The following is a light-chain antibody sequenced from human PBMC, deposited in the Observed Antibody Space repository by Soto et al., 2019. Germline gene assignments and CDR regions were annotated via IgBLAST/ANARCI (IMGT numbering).Light chain of an antibody. CDR1: SSDVGGYNY. V-gene: IGLV2-14*01. J-gene: IGLJ2*01. CDR2: DVS. CDR3: SSYTGSSTPVV. Sequence: QSALTQPASVSGSPGQSITISCTGTSSDVGGYNYVSWYQQHPGKAPKLMIYDVSNRPSGVSNRFSGSKSGNTASLTISGRQAEDDADCYCSSYTGSSTPVVFGGGTKLTVL.